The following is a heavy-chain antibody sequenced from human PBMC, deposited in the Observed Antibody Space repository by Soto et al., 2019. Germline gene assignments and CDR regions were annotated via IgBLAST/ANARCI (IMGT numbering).Heavy chain of an antibody. V-gene: IGHV4-34*01. D-gene: IGHD5-12*01. CDR2: INHSGST. CDR1: GGSFSGYY. CDR3: ARGRRGLRYYYYGMDV. J-gene: IGHJ6*02. Sequence: SETLSLTCAVYGGSFSGYYWSWIRQPPGKGLEWIGEINHSGSTNYNPSLKSRVTISVDTSKNQFSLKLSSVTAADTAVYYCARGRRGLRYYYYGMDVWGQGTTVTVYS.